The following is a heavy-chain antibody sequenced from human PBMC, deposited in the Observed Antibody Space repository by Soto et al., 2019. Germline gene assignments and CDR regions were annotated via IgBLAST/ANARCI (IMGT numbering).Heavy chain of an antibody. CDR2: IYYSGST. CDR1: GGSISSYY. D-gene: IGHD3-9*01. V-gene: IGHV4-59*01. CDR3: ARGGIGNYDILTGYYRPGGWFDP. J-gene: IGHJ5*02. Sequence: ETLSLTCTVSGGSISSYYWSWIRQPPGKGLEWIGYIYYSGSTNYNPSLKSRVTISVDTSKNQFSLKLSSVTAADTAVYYCARGGIGNYDILTGYYRPGGWFDPWGQGTLVTVSS.